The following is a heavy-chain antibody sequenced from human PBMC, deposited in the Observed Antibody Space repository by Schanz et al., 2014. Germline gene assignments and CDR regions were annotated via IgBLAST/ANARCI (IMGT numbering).Heavy chain of an antibody. Sequence: EVQLLESGGGLVEPGGSLRLSCTASGFTFDKYAMHWVRQAPGKGLEWVSVISWNSGTIGYADSVKGRFTISRDNAKNSLYLQMNSLRAEDTALYYCAKGSRSGSKDMDVWGKGTTVTVSS. CDR1: GFTFDKYA. J-gene: IGHJ6*03. CDR2: ISWNSGTI. CDR3: AKGSRSGSKDMDV. V-gene: IGHV3-9*01. D-gene: IGHD3-10*01.